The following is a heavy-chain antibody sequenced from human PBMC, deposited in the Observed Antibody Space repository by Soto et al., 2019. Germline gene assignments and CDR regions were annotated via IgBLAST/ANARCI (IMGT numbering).Heavy chain of an antibody. Sequence: PWGSLRLSCAASGFTFTKAWMSWVRQAPGKGLEWVGRIKSKTGGGTTDYASPVKGRFTISRDDSKNTLYLQMNSLKTEDTGVYYCTPEGPGYCSGGSCYAIDYWGQGTLVTVS. CDR1: GFTFTKAW. CDR2: IKSKTGGGTT. D-gene: IGHD2-15*01. V-gene: IGHV3-15*01. CDR3: TPEGPGYCSGGSCYAIDY. J-gene: IGHJ4*02.